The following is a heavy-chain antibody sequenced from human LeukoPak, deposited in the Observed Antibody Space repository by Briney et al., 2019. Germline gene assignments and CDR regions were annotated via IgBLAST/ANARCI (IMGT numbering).Heavy chain of an antibody. V-gene: IGHV3-20*04. Sequence: GGSLRLSCAASGFTFDDYGMSWVRQAPGEGLEWVSGINWNGGSTGYADSVKGRFTISRDNAKNSLYLQMNSLRAEDTALYYCARDIMITFGGLYWFDPWGQGTLVTVSS. J-gene: IGHJ5*02. CDR2: INWNGGST. CDR1: GFTFDDYG. D-gene: IGHD3-16*01. CDR3: ARDIMITFGGLYWFDP.